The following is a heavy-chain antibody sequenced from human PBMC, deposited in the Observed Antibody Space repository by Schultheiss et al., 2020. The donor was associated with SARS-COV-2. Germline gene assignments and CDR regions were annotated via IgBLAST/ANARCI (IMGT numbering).Heavy chain of an antibody. V-gene: IGHV4-30-2*01. CDR1: GGSISSGGYS. CDR3: VRFPVRGAAAGADAFDI. D-gene: IGHD6-13*01. J-gene: IGHJ3*02. CDR2: IYHSGST. Sequence: SETLSLTCAVSGGSISSGGYSWSWIRQPPGKGLEWIGYIYHSGSTYYNPSLKSRVTMSVDTSKNQFSLKLSSVTAADTAVYYCVRFPVRGAAAGADAFDIWGQGTMVTVSS.